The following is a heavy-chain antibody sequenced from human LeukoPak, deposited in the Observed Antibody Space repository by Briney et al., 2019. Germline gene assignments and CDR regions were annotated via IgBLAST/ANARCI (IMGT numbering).Heavy chain of an antibody. D-gene: IGHD3-16*01. CDR3: AGDYAAAPLGPGFDY. CDR1: GFTFSDYY. CDR2: ISSSGSTI. J-gene: IGHJ4*02. Sequence: PGGSLRLSCAASGFTFSDYYMSWIRQAPGEGLEWVSYISSSGSTIYYADSVKGRFTISRDNAKNSLYLQMNSLRAEDTAVYYCAGDYAAAPLGPGFDYWGQGTLVTVSS. V-gene: IGHV3-11*01.